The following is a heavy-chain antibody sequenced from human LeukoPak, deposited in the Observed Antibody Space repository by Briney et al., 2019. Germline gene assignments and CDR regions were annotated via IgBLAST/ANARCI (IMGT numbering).Heavy chain of an antibody. CDR3: ARVGYFYDSSGSFSLDF. CDR2: ISTTSSAI. J-gene: IGHJ4*02. D-gene: IGHD3-22*01. CDR1: GFTFTDYH. V-gene: IGHV3-48*01. Sequence: GGSLRLPCAGSGFTFTDYHMNWVRQAPGKGLEWISHISTTSSAIYYADSVKGRFTISRDNAKNSLYLQMDSLRAEDTAVYYCARVGYFYDSSGSFSLDFWGQGTLVTVSS.